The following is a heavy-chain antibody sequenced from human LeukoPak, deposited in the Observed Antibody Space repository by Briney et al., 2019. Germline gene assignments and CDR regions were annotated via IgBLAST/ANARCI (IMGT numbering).Heavy chain of an antibody. CDR2: INPNSGGT. CDR1: GYTFTGYY. CDR3: ARDVMIRYFDWFGPMDV. V-gene: IGHV1-2*02. D-gene: IGHD3-9*01. J-gene: IGHJ6*03. Sequence: GASVKVSCKASGYTFTGYYMHWVRQAPGQGLEWMGWINPNSGGTNYAQKFQGRVTMTRDTSISTAYMELSRLRSDDTVVYYCARDVMIRYFDWFGPMDVWGKGTTVTVSS.